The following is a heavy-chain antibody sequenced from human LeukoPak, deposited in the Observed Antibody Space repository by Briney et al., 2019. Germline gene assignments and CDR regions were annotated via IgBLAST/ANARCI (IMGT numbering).Heavy chain of an antibody. Sequence: GGSLRLSCAASGFTFSNYAMRWVRQAPGKGLERVSGISGSGDSTYYADSVKGRFTISRDNSKNTLYLQMNSLRAEDTAVYYCARRSGIAVAGAFDYWGQGTLVTVSS. V-gene: IGHV3-23*01. CDR1: GFTFSNYA. J-gene: IGHJ4*02. CDR3: ARRSGIAVAGAFDY. CDR2: ISGSGDST. D-gene: IGHD6-19*01.